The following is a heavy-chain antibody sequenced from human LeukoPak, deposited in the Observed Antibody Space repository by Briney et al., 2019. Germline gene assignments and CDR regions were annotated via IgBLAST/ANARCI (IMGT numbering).Heavy chain of an antibody. D-gene: IGHD6-13*01. V-gene: IGHV4-59*12. CDR2: NYYSGST. CDR3: ARPPGYSSS. Sequence: SETLSLTCTVSGGSISSYYWSWIRQPPGKGLEWIGYNYYSGSTNYNPSLKSRVTISVDTSKNQFSLKLSSVTAADTAVYYCARPPGYSSSWGQGTLVTVSS. CDR1: GGSISSYY. J-gene: IGHJ4*02.